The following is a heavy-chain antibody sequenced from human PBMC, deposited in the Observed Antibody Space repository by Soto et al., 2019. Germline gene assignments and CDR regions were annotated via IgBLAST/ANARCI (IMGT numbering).Heavy chain of an antibody. D-gene: IGHD3-3*01. CDR2: ISSSGSTI. J-gene: IGHJ6*02. V-gene: IGHV3-48*03. CDR1: GFTFSSYE. Sequence: GGSLRLSYAASGFTFSSYEMNWVRQAPGKGLEWVSYISSSGSTIYYADSVKGRFTISRDNAKNSLYLQMNSLRAEDTAVYYCARALFKGIYYYYYGMDVWGQGTTVTVSS. CDR3: ARALFKGIYYYYYGMDV.